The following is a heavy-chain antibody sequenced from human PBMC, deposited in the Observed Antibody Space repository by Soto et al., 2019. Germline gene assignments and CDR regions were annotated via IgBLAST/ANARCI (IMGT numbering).Heavy chain of an antibody. J-gene: IGHJ4*02. CDR3: AALSGYIYGYFMY. CDR2: LSGSGDRT. D-gene: IGHD5-18*01. CDR1: GFPFGSFA. V-gene: IGHV3-23*01. Sequence: GGSLRLSCAASGFPFGSFAMSWVRQAPGKGLEWVSTLSGSGDRTYYADSVKGRFTISRDNSKNTLYLQMNSLRAEDTAVYYCAALSGYIYGYFMYWGQGTLVTVSS.